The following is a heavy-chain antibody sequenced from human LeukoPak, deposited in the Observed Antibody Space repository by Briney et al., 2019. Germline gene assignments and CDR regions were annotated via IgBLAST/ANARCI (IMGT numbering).Heavy chain of an antibody. CDR2: MRSYTYGGTP. D-gene: IGHD3-22*01. V-gene: IGHV3-49*04. CDR3: TSVMVVAARNDWFDP. J-gene: IGHJ5*02. Sequence: GGSLRLYCTAYGLTVGDYAMSWVRQAQGKGLEGVVFMRSYTYGGTPEYAACVNGRFTVSRDESKSIAYLQMNRLKTEDTAVYYGTSVMVVAARNDWFDPWGQGTLVTVSS. CDR1: GLTVGDYA.